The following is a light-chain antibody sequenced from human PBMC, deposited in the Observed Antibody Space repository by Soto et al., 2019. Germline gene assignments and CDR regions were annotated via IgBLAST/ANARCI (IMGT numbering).Light chain of an antibody. V-gene: IGLV2-14*01. CDR1: SSDIGGYFY. J-gene: IGLJ1*01. CDR3: SSYTESRTLV. CDR2: EVS. Sequence: QSALAQPASVSGSPGQSITISCTGTSSDIGGYFYVSWYQQHPGSAPKLILYEVSNRPSGISNRFSGSKSGNTASLTISGLQAEDEADYYCSSYTESRTLVFGTGIRSPX.